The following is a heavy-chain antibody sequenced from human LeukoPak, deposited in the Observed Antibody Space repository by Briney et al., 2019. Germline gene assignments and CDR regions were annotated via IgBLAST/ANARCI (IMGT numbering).Heavy chain of an antibody. CDR3: AVLRGYSYSPTR. D-gene: IGHD5-18*01. J-gene: IGHJ4*02. CDR1: GFTFSSYS. Sequence: GGSLRLSCAASGFTFSSYSMNWVRQAPGKGLEWVSSISSSSSYIYYADPVKGRFTISRDNAKNSLYLQMNSLRAEDTAVYYCAVLRGYSYSPTRWGQGTLVTVSS. CDR2: ISSSSSYI. V-gene: IGHV3-21*01.